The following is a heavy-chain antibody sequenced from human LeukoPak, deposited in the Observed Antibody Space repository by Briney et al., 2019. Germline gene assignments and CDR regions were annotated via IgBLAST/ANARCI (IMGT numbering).Heavy chain of an antibody. CDR1: GFPFSNFW. J-gene: IGHJ4*02. D-gene: IGHD3-22*01. Sequence: GGSLRLACAASGFPFSNFWMGWVRQAPGKGLQWVATIKKEGSEKYYVDSVKGRFTISRDNARNLLYLEMNSLRGEDTAVYYCARHYYDSSGPMLYWGQGTLVTVSS. CDR2: IKKEGSEK. CDR3: ARHYYDSSGPMLY. V-gene: IGHV3-7*03.